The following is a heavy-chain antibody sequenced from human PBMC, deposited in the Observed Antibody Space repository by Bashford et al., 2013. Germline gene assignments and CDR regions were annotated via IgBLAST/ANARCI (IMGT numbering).Heavy chain of an antibody. CDR3: ARGSGVRATTNSPFNY. V-gene: IGHV1-2*02. D-gene: IGHD1-26*01. J-gene: IGHJ4*02. CDR2: INPNSGGT. CDR1: GYTFTGYY. Sequence: VASVKVSCKASGYTFTGYYMHWVRQAPGQGLEWMGWINPNSGGTNYAQKFQGRVTMTRDTSISTAYMELTRLTSDDTAIYFCARGSGVRATTNSPFNYWGQGTLVTVSS.